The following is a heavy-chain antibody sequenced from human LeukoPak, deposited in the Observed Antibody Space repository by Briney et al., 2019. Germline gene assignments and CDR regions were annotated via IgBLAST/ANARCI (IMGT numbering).Heavy chain of an antibody. CDR2: IYRGGTT. J-gene: IGHJ6*02. CDR3: ARNDGSGPYYYYCMDV. V-gene: IGHV3-53*01. Sequence: GGSLRLSCAASGFIVSNHYMNWVRQAPGKGLEWVSVIYRGGTTYYTDSVKGRWTISKKNCEKKRYIEMKRLRGEDTAVYFCARNDGSGPYYYYCMDVWGQGTTVTVSS. CDR1: GFIVSNHY. D-gene: IGHD3-10*01.